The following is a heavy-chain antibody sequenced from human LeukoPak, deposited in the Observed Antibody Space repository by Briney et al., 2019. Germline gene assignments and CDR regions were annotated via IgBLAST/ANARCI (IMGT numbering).Heavy chain of an antibody. D-gene: IGHD6-13*01. Sequence: PGGSLRLSCAASGFTFSSYAMHWVRQAPGKGLEYVSAISSNGGSTYYANSVKGRFTISRDNSKNTLYLQMGSLRAEDMAVYYCARGPYSSSWYKRGGLFDPWGQGTLVTVSS. CDR1: GFTFSSYA. V-gene: IGHV3-64*01. CDR3: ARGPYSSSWYKRGGLFDP. CDR2: ISSNGGST. J-gene: IGHJ5*02.